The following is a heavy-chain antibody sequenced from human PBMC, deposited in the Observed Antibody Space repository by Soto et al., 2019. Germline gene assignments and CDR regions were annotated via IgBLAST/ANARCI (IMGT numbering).Heavy chain of an antibody. CDR1: GYTLTELS. V-gene: IGHV1-24*01. CDR3: ATGLIGDGPAAISY. J-gene: IGHJ4*02. D-gene: IGHD2-2*02. CDR2: FDPEDGET. Sequence: GASVKVSCKVSGYTLTELSMHWVRQAPGKGLEWMGGFDPEDGETIYAQKFQGRVTMTEDTSTDTAYMELSSLRSEDTAVYYCATGLIGDGPAAISYWGQGTLVTVS.